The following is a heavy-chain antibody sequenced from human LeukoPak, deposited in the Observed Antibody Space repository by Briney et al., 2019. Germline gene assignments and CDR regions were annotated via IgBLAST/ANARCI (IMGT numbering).Heavy chain of an antibody. V-gene: IGHV3-53*05. D-gene: IGHD4-23*01. Sequence: GGSLRLSCAASGFTVSSNYMSWVRQAPGKGLEWVSVIYSGGSTYYADSVKGRFTISRDNSKNTLYLQMNSLRAEDTAVYYCAKLMTTVVTPLGDFDYWGQGTLVTVSS. J-gene: IGHJ4*02. CDR3: AKLMTTVVTPLGDFDY. CDR1: GFTVSSNY. CDR2: IYSGGST.